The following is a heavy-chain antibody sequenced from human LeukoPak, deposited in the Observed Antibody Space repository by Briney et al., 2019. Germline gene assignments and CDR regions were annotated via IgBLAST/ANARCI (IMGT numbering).Heavy chain of an antibody. CDR2: IFYSGST. CDR3: ARQESSNWD. CDR1: GGPIRSSTDY. Sequence: PSETLSLTCTVSGGPIRSSTDYWGWLRPPPGKGWEWIGSIFYSGSTYYNPALKSRVTISVDTSKNQFSVRLNSVTAADTAVYYCARQESSNWDWGQGTLVTVSS. V-gene: IGHV4-39*01. J-gene: IGHJ4*02. D-gene: IGHD4-11*01.